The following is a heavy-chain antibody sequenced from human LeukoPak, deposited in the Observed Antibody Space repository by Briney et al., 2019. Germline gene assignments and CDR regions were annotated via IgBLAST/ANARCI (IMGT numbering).Heavy chain of an antibody. D-gene: IGHD2-15*01. CDR2: ISTSGNST. CDR1: GFTFISYA. J-gene: IGHJ4*02. Sequence: PGGSLRLSCAASGFTFISYAMSWVRQAPGKGLEWVSGISTSGNSTYYADSVKGRFTISRDNSKNTLYLQMNSLRAEDTAIYYCAKTRGYCSGGSCYQDYWGQGTLVTVSS. V-gene: IGHV3-23*01. CDR3: AKTRGYCSGGSCYQDY.